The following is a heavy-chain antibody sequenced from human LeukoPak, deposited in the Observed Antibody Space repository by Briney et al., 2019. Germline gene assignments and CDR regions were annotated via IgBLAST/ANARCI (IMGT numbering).Heavy chain of an antibody. CDR3: AKDLTGWLQFVLDY. J-gene: IGHJ4*02. Sequence: GGSLRLSCAASGFTFADYAMTWVRQAPGKGLEWVSGISGRGGSTDYADSVKGRFTISRDNSKNTLYLQMDSLRAEDTAVYYCAKDLTGWLQFVLDYWGQGTLVTVSS. CDR2: ISGRGGST. CDR1: GFTFADYA. D-gene: IGHD5-24*01. V-gene: IGHV3-23*01.